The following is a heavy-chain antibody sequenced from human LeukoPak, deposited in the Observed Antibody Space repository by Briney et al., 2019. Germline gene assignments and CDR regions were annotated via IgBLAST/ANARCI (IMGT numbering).Heavy chain of an antibody. J-gene: IGHJ4*02. D-gene: IGHD2-21*01. Sequence: SETLSLTCSVSGDSVTSYYRSWIRQPPGKGLEWIGYVSYDGTTNYTPSLRSRVIMAVNTANNNISLRLTSVTAADTAVYYCARLDCHGDGCYNHWGQGTLVTVSS. CDR1: GDSVTSYY. CDR3: ARLDCHGDGCYNH. V-gene: IGHV4-59*08. CDR2: VSYDGTT.